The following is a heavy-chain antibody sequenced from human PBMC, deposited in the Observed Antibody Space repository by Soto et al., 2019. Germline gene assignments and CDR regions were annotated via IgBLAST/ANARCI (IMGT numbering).Heavy chain of an antibody. CDR2: MDHSGRT. Sequence: QVQLEQWGAGLLKPSETMSLTCAVYGGSFRDYYWTWIRQPPGKGLEWVGEMDHSGRTNYNPSLKSRVAISADTSKNQFSLKLSSVTAADTALYYCARGGTYYDFWAGDYWGQGTPVTVSS. D-gene: IGHD3-3*01. CDR1: GGSFRDYY. CDR3: ARGGTYYDFWAGDY. V-gene: IGHV4-34*01. J-gene: IGHJ4*02.